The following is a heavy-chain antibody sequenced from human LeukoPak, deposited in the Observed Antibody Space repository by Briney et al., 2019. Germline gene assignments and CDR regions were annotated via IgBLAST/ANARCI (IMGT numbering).Heavy chain of an antibody. J-gene: IGHJ4*02. CDR2: ISAYNGNT. CDR1: GYTFTSYG. Sequence: ASVKVSCKASGYTFTSYGISWVRQAPGQGLEWMGWISAYNGNTNYAQKLQGRVTMTTDTSTSTAYMELRSLRSDDTAVYYCARADYGDYAAYFDYWGQGTPVTVSS. V-gene: IGHV1-18*01. CDR3: ARADYGDYAAYFDY. D-gene: IGHD4-17*01.